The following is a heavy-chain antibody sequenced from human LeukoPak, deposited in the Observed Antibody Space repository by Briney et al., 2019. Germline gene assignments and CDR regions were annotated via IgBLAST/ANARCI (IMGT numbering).Heavy chain of an antibody. CDR2: ISGSGSNI. CDR1: GFTFSSYW. J-gene: IGHJ6*02. Sequence: HPGGSLRLSCAASGFTFSSYWMSWVRQAPGKGLEWVSYISGSGSNIYYADSVKGRFTISRDNAKHSLYLQMNSLRIEDTAVYYCAREKNYNGMDVWGQGTTVTVSS. V-gene: IGHV3-48*04. CDR3: AREKNYNGMDV.